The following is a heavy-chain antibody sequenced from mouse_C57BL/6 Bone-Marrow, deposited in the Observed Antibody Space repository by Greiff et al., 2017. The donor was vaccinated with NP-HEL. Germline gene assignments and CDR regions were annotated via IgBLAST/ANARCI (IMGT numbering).Heavy chain of an antibody. D-gene: IGHD2-1*01. V-gene: IGHV7-1*01. CDR2: SRNKANDYTT. CDR1: GFTFSDFY. CDR3: ARDVYGNPLHWYFDV. J-gene: IGHJ1*03. Sequence: EVQLVESGGGLVQSGRSLRLSCATSGFTFSDFYMEWVRQAPGKGLEWIAASRNKANDYTTEYSASVKGRFIVSRDTSQSILYLQMNALRAEDTAIYYCARDVYGNPLHWYFDVWGTGTTVTVSS.